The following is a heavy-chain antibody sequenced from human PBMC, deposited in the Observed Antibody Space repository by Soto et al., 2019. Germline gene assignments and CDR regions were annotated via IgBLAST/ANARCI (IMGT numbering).Heavy chain of an antibody. CDR1: GGSISSYY. J-gene: IGHJ1*01. CDR3: ARLGWGPVSVAATTAYLQH. Sequence: SATLSLTCTVSGGSISSYYWSWIRQPPGKGLEWIGYIYYSGSTNYNPSLKSRVTISVDTSKNQFSLKLSSVTAADTAVYYCARLGWGPVSVAATTAYLQHWGQGTLVTVSS. V-gene: IGHV4-59*08. CDR2: IYYSGST. D-gene: IGHD2-15*01.